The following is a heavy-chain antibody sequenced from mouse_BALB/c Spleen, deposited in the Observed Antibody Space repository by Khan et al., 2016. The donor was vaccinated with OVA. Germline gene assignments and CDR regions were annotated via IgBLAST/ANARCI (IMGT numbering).Heavy chain of an antibody. CDR2: IYPGDGDT. CDR3: ASYRYDYFDY. Sequence: VKLLESGAELARPGASVKLSCKASGYTFTTYWMQWVKQRPGQGLEWIGTIYPGDGDTRYTQNFKDKATLTADKSSSTAYMQLSSLASEDSAVYYCASYRYDYFDYGGQGTTLTVSS. J-gene: IGHJ2*01. D-gene: IGHD2-14*01. V-gene: IGHV1-87*01. CDR1: GYTFTTYW.